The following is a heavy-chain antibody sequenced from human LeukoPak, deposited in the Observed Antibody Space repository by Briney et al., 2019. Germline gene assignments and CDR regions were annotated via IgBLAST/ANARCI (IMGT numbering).Heavy chain of an antibody. CDR3: ATGLMVRAWDYYYGMDV. V-gene: IGHV1-8*01. CDR2: MNPNSGNT. J-gene: IGHJ6*02. CDR1: GYTFTSYD. Sequence: ASVKVSCKASGYTFTSYDINWVRQATGQGLEWMGWMNPNSGNTGYAQKFQGRVTMTRNTSISTAYMELSSLRSEDTAVYYCATGLMVRAWDYYYGMDVWGQGTTVTVSS. D-gene: IGHD3-10*01.